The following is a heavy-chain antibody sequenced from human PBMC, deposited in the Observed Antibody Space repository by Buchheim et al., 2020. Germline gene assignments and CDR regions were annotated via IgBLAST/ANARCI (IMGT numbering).Heavy chain of an antibody. J-gene: IGHJ4*02. CDR1: GFTFTGHT. Sequence: QVRLVESGGGVVQPGRALRLSCAASGFTFTGHTMHWVRQAPGKGLEWVAVVPLDESGIHYADSVKGRVTISRDNFKKTVYLEMNYLRADDTAVFFCAMQSLSSGLDYWGQGTL. CDR3: AMQSLSSGLDY. CDR2: VPLDESGI. V-gene: IGHV3-30*01. D-gene: IGHD3-10*01.